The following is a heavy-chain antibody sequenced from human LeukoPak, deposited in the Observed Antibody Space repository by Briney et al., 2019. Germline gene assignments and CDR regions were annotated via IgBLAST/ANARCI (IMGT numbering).Heavy chain of an antibody. CDR2: ILNDGSQE. CDR3: ARDYGGNIRGYFDY. CDR1: GFTFSSYG. J-gene: IGHJ4*02. D-gene: IGHD4-23*01. Sequence: GRSLRLSCAASGFTFSSYGMHWVRQAPGKGLEWVAVILNDGSQEKYADSVKGRFTISRDNSKNTLYLQMNSLRVEDTAVYYCARDYGGNIRGYFDYWGQGTLVTVSS. V-gene: IGHV3-33*01.